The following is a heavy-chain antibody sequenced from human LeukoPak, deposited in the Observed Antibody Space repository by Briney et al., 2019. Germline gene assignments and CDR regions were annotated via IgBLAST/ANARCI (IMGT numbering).Heavy chain of an antibody. V-gene: IGHV3-66*01. CDR2: IYSGGST. CDR1: GFTVSSNY. Sequence: PGGSLRLSCAASGFTVSSNYMSWVRQAPGKGLEWVSVIYSGGSTYYADSVKGRFTISRDNSKNTLYLQMNSLRAEDTAVYYCARDGSGWYNYSHGMDVWGQGTTVTVSS. J-gene: IGHJ6*02. CDR3: ARDGSGWYNYSHGMDV. D-gene: IGHD6-19*01.